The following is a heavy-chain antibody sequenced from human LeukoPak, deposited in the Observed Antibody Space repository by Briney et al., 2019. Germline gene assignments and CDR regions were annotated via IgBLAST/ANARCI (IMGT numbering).Heavy chain of an antibody. CDR3: ARETWGGLDY. V-gene: IGHV3-64*04. Sequence: GGSLRLSCSASGFTFRIYAMHWVRQAPGKGLEYVSAISSNGGSTYYADSVKGRFTISRDNAKNTLYLQLNTLRVEDTAVYYCARETWGGLDYWGQGTLVSVSS. CDR1: GFTFRIYA. CDR2: ISSNGGST. D-gene: IGHD3-16*01. J-gene: IGHJ4*02.